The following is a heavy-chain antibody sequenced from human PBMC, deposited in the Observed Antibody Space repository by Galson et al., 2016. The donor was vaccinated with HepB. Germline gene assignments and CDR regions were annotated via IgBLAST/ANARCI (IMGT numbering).Heavy chain of an antibody. CDR1: GFTFSTYA. D-gene: IGHD1-1*01. J-gene: IGHJ6*02. CDR2: VSSNGGSP. V-gene: IGHV3-64*02. CDR3: AKQSPGRTGVPPYYYYYYGIDV. Sequence: SLRLSCAASGFTFSTYAMNWVRQAPGKGLEYVSGVSSNGGSPYYVDSVKGRFTISRDNSKNTVYLQVNSLRAEDTAVYFCAKQSPGRTGVPPYYYYYYGIDVWGPGTTVTVSS.